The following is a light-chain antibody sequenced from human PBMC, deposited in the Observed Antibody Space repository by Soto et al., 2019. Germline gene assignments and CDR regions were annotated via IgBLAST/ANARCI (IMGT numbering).Light chain of an antibody. CDR1: QSISSW. CDR2: KAS. CDR3: QQYHSYPWT. V-gene: IGKV1-5*03. J-gene: IGKJ1*01. Sequence: DIQMTQSPSILSASVGDRVTITCRASQSISSWLAWFQQMPGKAPNLLIYKASNLQSGVPSRFSGSGSGTDFTLTITSLQPDDFATYYCQQYHSYPWTFGQRTRVDVK.